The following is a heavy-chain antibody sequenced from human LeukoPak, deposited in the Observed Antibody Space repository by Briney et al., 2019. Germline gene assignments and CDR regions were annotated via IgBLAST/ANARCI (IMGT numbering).Heavy chain of an antibody. CDR2: IMPLFGTA. D-gene: IGHD6-19*01. V-gene: IGHV1-69*05. J-gene: IGHJ3*02. CDR1: GGTFNNSA. CDR3: AGEIIAVAGRGLAGGAFDI. Sequence: SVKVSCKTSGGTFNNSAISWVRQAPGQGLEWLGGIMPLFGTAGYAQKFQGRVTITKDESTSTAYMELSSLRSEDTAVYYCAGEIIAVAGRGLAGGAFDIWGQGTMVTVSS.